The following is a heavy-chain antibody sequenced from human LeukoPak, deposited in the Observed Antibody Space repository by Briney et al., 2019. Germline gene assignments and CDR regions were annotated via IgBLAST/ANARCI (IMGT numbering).Heavy chain of an antibody. Sequence: PSETLSLTCTVSVGSIRSYYWSWIRQPPGKGLEWIGYIYYSGSTNYNPSLKSRVTISVDTSKNQFSLKLSSVTAADTAVYYCARAPGRRLRYYFDYWGQGTLVTVSS. CDR2: IYYSGST. D-gene: IGHD2-21*02. CDR3: ARAPGRRLRYYFDY. V-gene: IGHV4-59*01. J-gene: IGHJ4*02. CDR1: VGSIRSYY.